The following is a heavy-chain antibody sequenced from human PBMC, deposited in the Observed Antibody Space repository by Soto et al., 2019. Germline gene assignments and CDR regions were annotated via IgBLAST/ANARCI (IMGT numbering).Heavy chain of an antibody. CDR3: ANSFAGDILTGNYFDY. D-gene: IGHD3-9*01. CDR2: ISWNSGSI. V-gene: IGHV3-9*01. CDR1: GFTFDDYA. J-gene: IGHJ4*02. Sequence: EVQLVESGGGLVQPGRSLRLSCAASGFTFDDYAMHWVRQAPGKGLEWVSGISWNSGSIGYADSVKGRFTISRDNAKNSLYLQMNSLRAEDTALYYCANSFAGDILTGNYFDYWGQGTLVTVSS.